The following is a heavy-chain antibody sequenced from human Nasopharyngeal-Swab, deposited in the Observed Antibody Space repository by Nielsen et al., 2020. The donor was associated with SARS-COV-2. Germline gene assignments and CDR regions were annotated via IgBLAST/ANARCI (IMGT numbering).Heavy chain of an antibody. J-gene: IGHJ6*03. V-gene: IGHV3-7*03. CDR2: IKQDGSEK. CDR3: ARQGVFVPAYFHQYYMDV. CDR1: GFSFSTSW. Sequence: GGSLRLSCATSGFSFSTSWMTWVRQAPGKGLEWVANIKQDGSEKYYVDSVKGRFTVSSDNPKNLLYLQVNSLRAEDTAVYYCARQGVFVPAYFHQYYMDVWGKGTTVTVSS. D-gene: IGHD3-16*02.